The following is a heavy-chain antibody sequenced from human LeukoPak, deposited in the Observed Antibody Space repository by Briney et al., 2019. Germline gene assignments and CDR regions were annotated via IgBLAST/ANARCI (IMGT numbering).Heavy chain of an antibody. D-gene: IGHD6-19*01. Sequence: QSGGSLRLSCAASGFTFSSYAMHWVRQAPGKGLEWVAVISYDGSNKYYADSVKGRFTISRDNSKNTLYPQMNSLRAEDTAVYYCARDHYSSGWYYFDYWGQGTLVTVSS. V-gene: IGHV3-30*04. CDR3: ARDHYSSGWYYFDY. CDR1: GFTFSSYA. J-gene: IGHJ4*02. CDR2: ISYDGSNK.